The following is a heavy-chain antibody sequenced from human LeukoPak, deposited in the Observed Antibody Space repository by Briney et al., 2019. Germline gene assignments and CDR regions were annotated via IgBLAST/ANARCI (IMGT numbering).Heavy chain of an antibody. CDR2: IRYDGSNK. J-gene: IGHJ3*02. V-gene: IGHV3-30*02. CDR1: GFTFSSYG. D-gene: IGHD6-19*01. CDR3: AKEWDAVATRHGAFDI. Sequence: GGSLRLSCAASGFTFSSYGMHWVRQAPGKGLEWVAFIRYDGSNKYYADSVKGRFTISRDNSKNTLYLQMNSLRAEDTAVYYCAKEWDAVATRHGAFDIWGQGTMVTVSS.